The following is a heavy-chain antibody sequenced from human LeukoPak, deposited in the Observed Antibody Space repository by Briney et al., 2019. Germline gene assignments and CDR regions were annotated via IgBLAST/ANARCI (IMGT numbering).Heavy chain of an antibody. CDR3: ASGDYYDSSGYYWFDY. Sequence: ASVKVSCKASGYTFTGYYMHWVRQAPGQGLEWMGWINPNSGGTNYAQKFQGRVTMTRDTSVSTAYMELSRLRSDDTAVYYCASGDYYDSSGYYWFDYWGQGTLVTVSS. V-gene: IGHV1-2*02. J-gene: IGHJ4*02. CDR2: INPNSGGT. CDR1: GYTFTGYY. D-gene: IGHD3-22*01.